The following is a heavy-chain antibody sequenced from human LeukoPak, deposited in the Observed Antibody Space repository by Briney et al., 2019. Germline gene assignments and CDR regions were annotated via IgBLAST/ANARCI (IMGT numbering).Heavy chain of an antibody. V-gene: IGHV3-7*01. CDR2: IKQDGEEN. D-gene: IGHD5-18*01. CDR3: ARVPGYSYGPYYYYYGMDV. Sequence: GGSLRLSCAASGFTFSSFWMSWVRQAPGKGLEWVANIKQDGEENFYVDSVKGRFTISRDNAKNSLYLQMNSLRAEDTAVYYCARVPGYSYGPYYYYYGMDVWGQGTTVTVSS. J-gene: IGHJ6*02. CDR1: GFTFSSFW.